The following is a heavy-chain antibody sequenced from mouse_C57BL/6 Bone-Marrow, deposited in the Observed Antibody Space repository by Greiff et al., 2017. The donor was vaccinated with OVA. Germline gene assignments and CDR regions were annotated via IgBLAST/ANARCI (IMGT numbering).Heavy chain of an antibody. CDR3: ARRDSYPGYFDV. J-gene: IGHJ1*03. CDR2: IYWDDDK. D-gene: IGHD1-1*01. V-gene: IGHV8-12*01. CDR1: GFSLSTSGMG. Sequence: QVTLKECGPGILQSSQTLSLTCSFSGFSLSTSGMGVSWIRQPSGKGLEWLAHIYWDDDKRYNPSLKSRLTISKDTSRNQVFLKITSVYTADTATYYCARRDSYPGYFDVWGTGTTVTVSS.